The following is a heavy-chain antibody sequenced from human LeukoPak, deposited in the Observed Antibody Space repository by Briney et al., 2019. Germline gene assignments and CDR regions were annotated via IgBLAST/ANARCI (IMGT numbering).Heavy chain of an antibody. CDR1: GGSISSYY. Sequence: PSETLSLTCTVSGGSISSYYWSWIRQPPGKGLEWIGYIYYSGSTNYNPSLKSRVTISVDTSKNQFSLKLSSVTAADPAVYYCARDRQVGATDAFDIWGQGTMVTVSS. D-gene: IGHD1-26*01. CDR2: IYYSGST. CDR3: ARDRQVGATDAFDI. J-gene: IGHJ3*02. V-gene: IGHV4-59*01.